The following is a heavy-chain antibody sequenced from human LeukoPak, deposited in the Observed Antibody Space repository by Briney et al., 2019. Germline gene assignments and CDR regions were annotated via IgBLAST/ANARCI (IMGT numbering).Heavy chain of an antibody. CDR2: IYYSGST. CDR1: GGSISSSSYY. V-gene: IGHV4-39*01. D-gene: IGHD2-2*01. Sequence: PSETLSLTCTVSGGSISSSSYYWGWIRQPPGKGLEWIGSIYYSGSTYYNPSLKSRVTISVDTSKNQFSLKLSSVTAADTAVYYCARNTGYCSSTSCYEADAFDIWGQGTMVTLSS. J-gene: IGHJ3*02. CDR3: ARNTGYCSSTSCYEADAFDI.